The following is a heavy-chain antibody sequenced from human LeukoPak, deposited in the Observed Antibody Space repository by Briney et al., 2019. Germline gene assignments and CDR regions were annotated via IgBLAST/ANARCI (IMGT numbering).Heavy chain of an antibody. CDR1: GFTVSSNY. D-gene: IGHD6-13*01. V-gene: IGHV3-53*01. CDR3: AGGPVAGTVLHYYYYSYMDV. Sequence: GGSLSLSCAASGFTVSSNYMSWVRQAPGKGLEWVSVIYSGGSSYFADSVKGRFTIYRDNSKNTLYLQMNSLRDEETAVYYCAGGPVAGTVLHYYYYSYMDVWGKGATVTVSS. CDR2: IYSGGSS. J-gene: IGHJ6*03.